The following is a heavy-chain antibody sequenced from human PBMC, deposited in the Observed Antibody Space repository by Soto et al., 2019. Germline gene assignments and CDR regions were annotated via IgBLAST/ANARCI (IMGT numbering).Heavy chain of an antibody. D-gene: IGHD5-18*01. J-gene: IGHJ6*02. CDR1: GGSISSYY. V-gene: IGHV4-59*01. CDR2: IYYSGST. Sequence: SETLSLTCTVSGGSISSYYWSWIRQPPGKGLEWIGYIYYSGSTNYNPSLKSRVTISVDTSKNQFSLKLSSVTAADTAAYYCAREPRGYSYGLGLGIRDYYYYGMDVWGQGTTVTVSS. CDR3: AREPRGYSYGLGLGIRDYYYYGMDV.